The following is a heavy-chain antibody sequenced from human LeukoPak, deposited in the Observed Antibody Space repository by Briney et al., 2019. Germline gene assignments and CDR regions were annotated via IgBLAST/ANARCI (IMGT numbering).Heavy chain of an antibody. D-gene: IGHD6-19*01. Sequence: SSETLSLTCTVSGGSISSDYWSWIRQPPGEGLEWIWSIYYSGSTYYNPSLKSRVTISVDTSKNQFSLKLSSVTAADTAVYYCARLGIAVAGRGVDYWGQGTLVTVSS. CDR3: ARLGIAVAGRGVDY. CDR2: IYYSGST. CDR1: GGSISSDY. V-gene: IGHV4-59*05. J-gene: IGHJ4*02.